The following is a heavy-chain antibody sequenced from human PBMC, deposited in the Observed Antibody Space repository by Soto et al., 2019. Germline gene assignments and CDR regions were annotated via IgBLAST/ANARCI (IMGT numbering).Heavy chain of an antibody. V-gene: IGHV3-21*01. J-gene: IGHJ5*02. CDR3: ARDGGIAARPRWFDP. CDR1: GFTFSSYS. Sequence: GGSLRLSCAASGFTFSSYSMNWVRQAPGKGLEWVSSISSSSSYIYYADSVKGRFTISRDNAKNSLYLQMNSLRAEDTAVYYCARDGGIAARPRWFDPWGQGTLVTVSS. D-gene: IGHD6-6*01. CDR2: ISSSSSYI.